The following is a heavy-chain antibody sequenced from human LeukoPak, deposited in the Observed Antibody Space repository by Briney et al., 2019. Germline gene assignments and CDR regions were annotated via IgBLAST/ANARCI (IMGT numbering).Heavy chain of an antibody. D-gene: IGHD3-10*01. V-gene: IGHV1-69*05. CDR2: IIPIFGTA. CDR3: ARGGPRGGRVRGVTNDY. CDR1: GGTFSSYA. Sequence: ASVKVSCKASGGTFSSYAISWVRQAPGQGLEWMGGIIPIFGTANYAQKFQGRVTITTDESTSTAYMELSSLRSEDTAVYYCARGGPRGGRVRGVTNDYWGQGTLVTVSS. J-gene: IGHJ4*02.